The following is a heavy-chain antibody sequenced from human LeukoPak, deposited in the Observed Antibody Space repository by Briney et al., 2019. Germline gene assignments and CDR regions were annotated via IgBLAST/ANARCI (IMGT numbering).Heavy chain of an antibody. J-gene: IGHJ2*01. CDR2: IYYSGST. Sequence: DPSETLSLTCTVSGGSISSSSYYWGWIRQPPGKELEWIGSIYYSGSTYYNPSLKSRVTISVDTSKNQFSLKLSSVTAADTAVYYCASLWFGEFGLMTPNWYFDLWGRGTLVTVSS. CDR1: GGSISSSSYY. CDR3: ASLWFGEFGLMTPNWYFDL. V-gene: IGHV4-39*01. D-gene: IGHD3-10*01.